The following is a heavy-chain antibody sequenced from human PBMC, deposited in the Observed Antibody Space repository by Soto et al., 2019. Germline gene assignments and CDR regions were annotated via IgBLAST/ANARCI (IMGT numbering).Heavy chain of an antibody. CDR2: ISYDGSNK. V-gene: IGHV3-30-3*01. CDR1: GFTFSSYA. J-gene: IGHJ6*02. CDR3: ARARYCSGGSCYWYYYYYYGMDV. D-gene: IGHD2-15*01. Sequence: ESGGGVVQPGRSLRLSCAASGFTFSSYAMHWVRQAPGKGLEWVAVISYDGSNKYYADSVKGRFTISRDNSKNTLYLQMNSLRAEDTAVYYCARARYCSGGSCYWYYYYYYGMDVWGQGTTVTVSS.